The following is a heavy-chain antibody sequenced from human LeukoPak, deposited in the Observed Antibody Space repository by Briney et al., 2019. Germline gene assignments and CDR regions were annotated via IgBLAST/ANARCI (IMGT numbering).Heavy chain of an antibody. CDR3: ATGRSRYFDS. V-gene: IGHV3-15*01. CDR1: GLTLSNAW. Sequence: GGSLRLSCAASGLTLSNAWMTWVRQAPGKGLEWVARIKSKTDGGIKDYAAPVKGTFTISRDDSENTVYLQMNSLKIEDTAVYYCATGRSRYFDSWGQGTLVFVSS. J-gene: IGHJ4*02. CDR2: IKSKTDGGIK.